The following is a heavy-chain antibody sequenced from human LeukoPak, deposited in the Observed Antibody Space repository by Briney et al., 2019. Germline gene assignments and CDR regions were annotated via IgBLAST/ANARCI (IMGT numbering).Heavy chain of an antibody. Sequence: SETLSLTCTVSGGSISSDYWQWIRQPPGKGLEWVGYIYISGNNHYNSSLKSRVTISIDTSKNQFSLKLASVTAADTAVYYCATRGYWGQGTLVAVSS. J-gene: IGHJ4*02. CDR1: GGSISSDY. CDR3: ATRGY. V-gene: IGHV4-4*08. D-gene: IGHD3-10*01. CDR2: IYISGNN.